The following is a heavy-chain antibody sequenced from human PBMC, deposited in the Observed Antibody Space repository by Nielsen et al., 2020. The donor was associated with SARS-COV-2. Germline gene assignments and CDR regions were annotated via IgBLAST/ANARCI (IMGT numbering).Heavy chain of an antibody. CDR1: GFTFSSYG. V-gene: IGHV3-33*01. CDR2: IWYDGSNK. CDR3: ARGPGTAAFDP. D-gene: IGHD2-2*01. Sequence: GGSLRLSCAASGFTFSSYGMHWVRQAPGKGLEWVAVIWYDGSNKYYADSVKGRFTISRDNSKNTLYLQMNSLRAEETAVYYCARGPGTAAFDPWGQGTLVTVSS. J-gene: IGHJ5*02.